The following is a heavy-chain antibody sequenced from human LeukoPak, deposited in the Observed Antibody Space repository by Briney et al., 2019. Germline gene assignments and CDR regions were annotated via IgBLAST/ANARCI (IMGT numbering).Heavy chain of an antibody. CDR3: ARDSGMVALDY. D-gene: IGHD1-26*01. CDR1: GGSISSDY. J-gene: IGHJ4*02. V-gene: IGHV4-59*01. CDR2: IYYTGST. Sequence: SETLSLTCTVSGGSISSDYWSWIRQPPGKGLEWIGYIYYTGSTNYNPSLKSRVTISLDRSKNQFSLELNSVTAADTAVYYCARDSGMVALDYWGQGTLVTVSS.